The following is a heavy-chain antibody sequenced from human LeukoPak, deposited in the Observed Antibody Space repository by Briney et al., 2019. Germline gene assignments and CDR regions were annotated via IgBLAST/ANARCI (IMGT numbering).Heavy chain of an antibody. CDR1: GYTFIDNY. V-gene: IGHV1-2*02. Sequence: ASVKGSCKASGYTFIDNYMHWVRQAPGQGLEWMGWISPESGDTRYAQKFQGRVTMTRDTSITTAYMELSRLTSDDTAVYSCARDVDPYCNLGSCYDYWGQGTLVTVSS. D-gene: IGHD2-15*01. CDR2: ISPESGDT. CDR3: ARDVDPYCNLGSCYDY. J-gene: IGHJ4*02.